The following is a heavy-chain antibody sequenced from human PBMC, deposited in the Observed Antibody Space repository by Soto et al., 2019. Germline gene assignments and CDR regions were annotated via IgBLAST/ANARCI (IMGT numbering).Heavy chain of an antibody. J-gene: IGHJ3*02. CDR2: ISGSGGST. Sequence: GGSLRLSCAASGFTFSSYAMSWVRQAPGKGLEWVSAISGSGGSTYYADSVKGRFTISRDNSKNTLNLQMNSLRAEDTAVYYCAKVRGGYYDAFDIWGQGTMVTVSS. V-gene: IGHV3-23*01. CDR1: GFTFSSYA. CDR3: AKVRGGYYDAFDI. D-gene: IGHD1-26*01.